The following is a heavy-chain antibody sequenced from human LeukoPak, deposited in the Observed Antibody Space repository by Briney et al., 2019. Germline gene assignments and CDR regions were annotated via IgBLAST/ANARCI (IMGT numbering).Heavy chain of an antibody. CDR3: ARRQPSSGWYGGGTNWFDP. D-gene: IGHD6-19*01. Sequence: SETLSLTCTVSGGSISSSSYYWGWIRQPPGKGLEWIGSIYYSGSTYYNPSLKSRVTISVYTSKNQFSLKLSSVTAADTAVYYCARRQPSSGWYGGGTNWFDPWGQGTLVTVSS. J-gene: IGHJ5*02. CDR2: IYYSGST. CDR1: GGSISSSSYY. V-gene: IGHV4-39*01.